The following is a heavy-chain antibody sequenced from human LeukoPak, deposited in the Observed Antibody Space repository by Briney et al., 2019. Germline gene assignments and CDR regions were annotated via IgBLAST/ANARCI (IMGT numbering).Heavy chain of an antibody. V-gene: IGHV3-23*01. D-gene: IGHD6-6*01. CDR2: LSDGGVRI. CDR3: ANTHCDSSPIVWNF. J-gene: IGHJ4*02. CDR1: GFTFSDYY. Sequence: SGGSLRLSCAASGFTFSDYYMSWVRQAPGKGLEWVSGLSDGGVRIFYADSVKGRFTISRDNSKNTLYLQMDSLRAEDTAVYYCANTHCDSSPIVWNFWGQGTLVTVSS.